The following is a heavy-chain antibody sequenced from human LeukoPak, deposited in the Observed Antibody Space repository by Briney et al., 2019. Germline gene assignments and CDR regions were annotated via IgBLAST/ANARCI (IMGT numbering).Heavy chain of an antibody. CDR2: IYYTGST. V-gene: IGHV4-31*03. CDR1: GGSINSGGYF. CDR3: ARERFAGGYRYLDY. Sequence: SETLSLTCTVSGGSINSGGYFWNWIRQHPGRGLEWIGSIYYTGSTSYYPSLKSRLSISIATSKNQFSLRLNSVIAADTAVYYCARERFAGGYRYLDYWGQGTLVTVSS. D-gene: IGHD2-8*02. J-gene: IGHJ4*02.